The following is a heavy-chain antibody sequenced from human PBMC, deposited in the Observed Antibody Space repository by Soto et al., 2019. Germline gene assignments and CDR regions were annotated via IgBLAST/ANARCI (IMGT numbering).Heavy chain of an antibody. D-gene: IGHD3-9*01. V-gene: IGHV4-30-4*01. CDR3: ASVDILTVYGCMDV. Sequence: SSETLSLTCTVSGDSIRSGNHYWSWIRQPPGKGLEWIGYIYYSGSTYYSPSLKGRVTISVDTSKNQFSLKLNSVTAADTAVYYCASVDILTVYGCMDVWGQGTTVTVSS. CDR1: GDSIRSGNHY. J-gene: IGHJ6*02. CDR2: IYYSGST.